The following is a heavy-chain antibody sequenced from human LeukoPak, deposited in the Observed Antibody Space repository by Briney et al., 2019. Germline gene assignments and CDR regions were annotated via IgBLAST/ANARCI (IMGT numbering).Heavy chain of an antibody. D-gene: IGHD1-7*01. CDR2: IRYDGSNK. V-gene: IGHV3-30*02. J-gene: IGHJ5*02. CDR3: AILLSITGTTTP. CDR1: GFTFSSYG. Sequence: PGGSLRLSCAASGFTFSSYGMHWVRQAPGKGLEWVAFIRYDGSNKYYADSVKGRLTISRDNSKNTLYLQMNSLRAEDTAVYYCAILLSITGTTTPWGQGTLVTVSS.